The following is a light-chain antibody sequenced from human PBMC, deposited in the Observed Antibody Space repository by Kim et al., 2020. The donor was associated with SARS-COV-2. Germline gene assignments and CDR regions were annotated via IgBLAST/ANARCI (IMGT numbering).Light chain of an antibody. CDR1: QSLLHSNGYND. V-gene: IGKV2-28*01. CDR2: LVS. CDR3: MQALQTPGS. Sequence: AAISCRASQSLLHSNGYNDLDWDLQKLGQSPQLLIYLVSNRAAGVPDRFSGSGSGTDFKLKISRVEAEDVGIYYCMQALQTPGSCGGVTKVDIK. J-gene: IGKJ4*01.